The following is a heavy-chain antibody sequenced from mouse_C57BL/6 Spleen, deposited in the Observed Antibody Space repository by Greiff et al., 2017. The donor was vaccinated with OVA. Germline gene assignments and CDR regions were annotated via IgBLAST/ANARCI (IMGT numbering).Heavy chain of an antibody. CDR3: ARYKENGYASYYHAMDY. J-gene: IGHJ4*01. D-gene: IGHD2-2*01. CDR2: ISYSGST. Sequence: EVKLVESGPGLAKPSQTLSLTCSVTGYSITSDYWNWIRKFPGNKLEYMGYISYSGSTYYNPSLKSRISITRDTSKNQYYLQLNSVTTEDTATYYCARYKENGYASYYHAMDYWGQGTSVTVSS. CDR1: GYSITSDY. V-gene: IGHV3-8*01.